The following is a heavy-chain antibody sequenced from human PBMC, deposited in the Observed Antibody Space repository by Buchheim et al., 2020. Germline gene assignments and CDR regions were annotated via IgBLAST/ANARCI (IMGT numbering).Heavy chain of an antibody. Sequence: QVQLVQSGAEVKKPGSSVKVSCKASGGTFSSYAISWVRQAPGQGLEWMGGIIPIFGTASYAQKFQGRVTITADEYTSKAYMELSSLRSEDTAVYYCAREGVWELTTLFDYWGQGTL. CDR3: AREGVWELTTLFDY. V-gene: IGHV1-69*01. CDR1: GGTFSSYA. CDR2: IIPIFGTA. J-gene: IGHJ4*02. D-gene: IGHD1-26*01.